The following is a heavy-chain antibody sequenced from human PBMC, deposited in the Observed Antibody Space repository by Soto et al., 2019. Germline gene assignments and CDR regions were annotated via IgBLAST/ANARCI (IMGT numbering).Heavy chain of an antibody. J-gene: IGHJ4*02. D-gene: IGHD2-15*01. CDR3: AKRRGAGGHFDY. Sequence: SGGSLRLSCAASGFTFSSYAMGWVRQGPGKGLEWVAVVSIGGSTHYADSVRGRFTISRDNSENTLSLQMNSLTAEDTAVYFCAKRRGAGGHFDYWGQGALVTVSS. V-gene: IGHV3-23*01. CDR1: GFTFSSYA. CDR2: VSIGGST.